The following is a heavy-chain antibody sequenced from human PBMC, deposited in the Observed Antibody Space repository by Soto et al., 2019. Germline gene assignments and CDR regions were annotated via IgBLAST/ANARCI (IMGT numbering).Heavy chain of an antibody. V-gene: IGHV1-69*01. CDR2: IIPIFGTA. D-gene: IGHD2-15*01. Sequence: QVQLVQSGAEVQKPGSSVKVSCKASGGTFSSYAISWVRQAPGQGLEWMGGIIPIFGTANYAQKFQGRVTITADESTSTAYMELSSLRSEDTAVYYCRVQPRYCSGGSCYDNWFDPWGQGTLVTVSS. J-gene: IGHJ5*02. CDR3: RVQPRYCSGGSCYDNWFDP. CDR1: GGTFSSYA.